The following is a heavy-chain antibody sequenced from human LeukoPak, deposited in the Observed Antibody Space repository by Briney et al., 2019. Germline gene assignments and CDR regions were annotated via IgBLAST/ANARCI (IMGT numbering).Heavy chain of an antibody. D-gene: IGHD6-13*01. CDR1: GFTFTGYY. CDR3: ARGLHSSSWPDFDY. Sequence: ASVKVSCKASGFTFTGYYMHWVRQAPGQGLEWMGWINPNSGGTNYAQKFQGRVTMTRDTSITTAYMELTSLRSDDTAVYYCARGLHSSSWPDFDYWGQGTLVTVSS. J-gene: IGHJ4*02. V-gene: IGHV1-2*02. CDR2: INPNSGGT.